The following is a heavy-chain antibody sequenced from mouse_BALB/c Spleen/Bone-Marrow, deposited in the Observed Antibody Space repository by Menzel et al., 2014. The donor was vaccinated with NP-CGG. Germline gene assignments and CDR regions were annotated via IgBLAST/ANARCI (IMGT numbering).Heavy chain of an antibody. Sequence: DVKLVESGGDLVKPGGSLNLSCAASGFTFSNYGMSWVRQPPDKRLEWVATIRSGGSYTYYPDSVKGRFTISRDNAKNTLYLQMSSLKSEDTAMYYCSRRGSTMITTGYAMDYWGQGTSVTVSS. CDR1: GFTFSNYG. J-gene: IGHJ4*01. D-gene: IGHD2-4*01. V-gene: IGHV5-6*02. CDR2: IRSGGSYT. CDR3: SRRGSTMITTGYAMDY.